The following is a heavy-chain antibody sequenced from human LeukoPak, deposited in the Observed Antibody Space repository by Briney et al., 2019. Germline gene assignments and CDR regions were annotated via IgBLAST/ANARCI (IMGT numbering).Heavy chain of an antibody. J-gene: IGHJ4*02. CDR1: GYTFTNYY. CDR3: ARVAAHYYFDY. CDR2: INPNRGGT. V-gene: IGHV1-2*02. D-gene: IGHD6-6*01. Sequence: ASVRVSCKASGYTFTNYYMHWVRQAPGHGLEWMGWINPNRGGTNYAQKFQGRVTMTRDTSISTAYMELSRLRSDDTAVYYCARVAAHYYFDYWGQGTLVTVSS.